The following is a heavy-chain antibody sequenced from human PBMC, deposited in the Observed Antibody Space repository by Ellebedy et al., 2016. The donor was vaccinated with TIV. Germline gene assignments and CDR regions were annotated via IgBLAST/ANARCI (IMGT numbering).Heavy chain of an antibody. D-gene: IGHD3-10*01. CDR3: GRDNYGLGSHAS. V-gene: IGHV1-69*13. Sequence: AASVKVSCKASGGTFTSYAINWVRQVPGQGLEWLGGIIPIFRTPNYAQKFQGRVTITADDSTSTVYMELSSLRFEDTAVYYCGRDNYGLGSHASWGQGTLVTVSS. J-gene: IGHJ4*02. CDR1: GGTFTSYA. CDR2: IIPIFRTP.